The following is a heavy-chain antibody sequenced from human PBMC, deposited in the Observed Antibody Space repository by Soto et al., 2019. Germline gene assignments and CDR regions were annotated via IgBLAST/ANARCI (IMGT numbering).Heavy chain of an antibody. J-gene: IGHJ6*02. Sequence: ASVKVSCKASGYTFTSYGISWVRQAPGQGLEWMGWISAYNGNTNYAQKLQGRVTMTTDTSTSTAYMGLRSLRSDDTAVYYCAREVVVVEPMYYYYGMDVWGQGTTVTVYS. CDR3: AREVVVVEPMYYYYGMDV. CDR1: GYTFTSYG. CDR2: ISAYNGNT. V-gene: IGHV1-18*01. D-gene: IGHD2-15*01.